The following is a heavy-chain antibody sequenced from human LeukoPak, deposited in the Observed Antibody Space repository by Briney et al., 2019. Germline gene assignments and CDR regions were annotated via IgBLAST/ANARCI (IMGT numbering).Heavy chain of an antibody. CDR3: ARSTSSEYDIYHFDY. V-gene: IGHV3-33*08. Sequence: GGSLRLSCAASGFTFSSYGMHWVRQAPSKGLEWVAVIWYDGNNKYYADSVKGRFTISRDNSKNTLYLQMNSLRAEDTAVYYCARSTSSEYDIYHFDYWGQGTLVTVSS. CDR2: IWYDGNNK. J-gene: IGHJ4*02. D-gene: IGHD3-9*01. CDR1: GFTFSSYG.